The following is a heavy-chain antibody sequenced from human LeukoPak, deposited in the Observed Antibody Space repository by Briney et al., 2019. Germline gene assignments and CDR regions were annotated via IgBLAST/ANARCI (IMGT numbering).Heavy chain of an antibody. CDR2: ISYDGSNK. Sequence: GGSLRLSCAASGFTLSSYAMHGVRQAPGKGLEWVAVISYDGSNKYYADSVKGRFTISRDNSKNTLYLQMNSLRAEDTAVYYCARDAATIKEAADAFDIWGQGTMVTVSS. V-gene: IGHV3-30*01. D-gene: IGHD5-24*01. J-gene: IGHJ3*02. CDR3: ARDAATIKEAADAFDI. CDR1: GFTLSSYA.